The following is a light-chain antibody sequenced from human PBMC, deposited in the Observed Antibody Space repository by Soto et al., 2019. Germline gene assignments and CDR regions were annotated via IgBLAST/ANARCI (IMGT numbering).Light chain of an antibody. CDR3: QVGAL. Sequence: SYELTQPPSVSVAPGKTARITCGGNNIGSKSVHWYQQKPGQAPVLVIYYDSDRPSGIPERFSGSNSGNTATLTISRVEAGDEADYYRQVGALFGGGTKLTVL. CDR1: NIGSKS. V-gene: IGLV3-21*01. J-gene: IGLJ2*01. CDR2: YDS.